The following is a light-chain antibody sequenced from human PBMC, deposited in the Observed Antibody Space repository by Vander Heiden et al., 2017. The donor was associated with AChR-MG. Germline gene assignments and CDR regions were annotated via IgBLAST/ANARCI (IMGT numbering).Light chain of an antibody. CDR3: AAWDDSLNGHWV. V-gene: IGLV1-44*01. CDR1: SSNIGTNT. J-gene: IGLJ3*02. Sequence: QSVLTQPPSASGTPGQRVTISCSGGSSNIGTNTVNWYRQLPGTAPKLLIYTDNRRPSGVPDRLSGSKSGTSASLAISGLQSEDEADYYCAAWDDSLNGHWVFGGGTKLTVL. CDR2: TDN.